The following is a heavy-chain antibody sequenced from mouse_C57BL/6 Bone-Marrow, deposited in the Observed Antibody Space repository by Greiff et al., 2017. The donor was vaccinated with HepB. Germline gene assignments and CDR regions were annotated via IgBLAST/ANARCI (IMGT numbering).Heavy chain of an antibody. J-gene: IGHJ2*01. CDR1: EFTFSDFY. Sequence: EVKVVESGGGLVQSGRSLRLSCATSEFTFSDFYMEWVRQAPGKGLEWIAASRNKANDYTTEYSASVKGRFIVSRDTSQSILYLQMNALRAEDTAIYYCARDAPYYFDYWGQGTTLTVSS. V-gene: IGHV7-1*01. CDR3: ARDAPYYFDY. CDR2: SRNKANDYTT.